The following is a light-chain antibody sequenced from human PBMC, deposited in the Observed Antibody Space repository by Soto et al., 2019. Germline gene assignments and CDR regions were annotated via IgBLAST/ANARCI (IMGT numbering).Light chain of an antibody. CDR1: SSDVGGYNY. Sequence: QSALTQPRSVSGSPGQSVTISCTGTSSDVGGYNYVSWYQQNPGKAPKLMIHDVTKRPSGVPDRFSGSKSGNTASLTISGLQAEDEADYYCCSYAGNYTYVFGIGTKLTVL. CDR3: CSYAGNYTYV. CDR2: DVT. V-gene: IGLV2-11*01. J-gene: IGLJ1*01.